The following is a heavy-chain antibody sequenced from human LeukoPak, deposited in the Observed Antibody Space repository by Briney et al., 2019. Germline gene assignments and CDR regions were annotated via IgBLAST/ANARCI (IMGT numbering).Heavy chain of an antibody. Sequence: GGSLRLSCAASGVTFSSYSMNWVRQAPGKGLEWVSSISSSSSYIYYADSVKGRFTISRDNAKNSLYLQMNSLRAEDTAVYYCARDSSGYDSAGFDYWGQGTLVTVSS. CDR3: ARDSSGYDSAGFDY. V-gene: IGHV3-21*01. CDR1: GVTFSSYS. D-gene: IGHD3-22*01. J-gene: IGHJ4*02. CDR2: ISSSSSYI.